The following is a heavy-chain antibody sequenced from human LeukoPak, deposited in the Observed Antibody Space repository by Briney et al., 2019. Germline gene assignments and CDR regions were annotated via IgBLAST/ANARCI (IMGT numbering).Heavy chain of an antibody. CDR2: IRYDGSNK. J-gene: IGHJ4*02. Sequence: GGSLRLSCAASGFTFSSYGMHWVRQAPGKGLEWVAFIRYDGSNKYYADSVKGRFTISRDNSKNTLYLQMNSLRAEDTAVYYCANLNFYYDFWSGYYPPFDYWGQGTLVTVSS. D-gene: IGHD3-3*01. CDR3: ANLNFYYDFWSGYYPPFDY. CDR1: GFTFSSYG. V-gene: IGHV3-30*02.